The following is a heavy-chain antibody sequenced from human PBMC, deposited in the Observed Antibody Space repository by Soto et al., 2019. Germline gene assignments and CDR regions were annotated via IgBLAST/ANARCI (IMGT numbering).Heavy chain of an antibody. CDR2: TKEDGSEK. V-gene: IGHV3-7*03. J-gene: IGHJ4*02. CDR1: GFTFSTYW. CDR3: ARDKVVGPTTLDY. Sequence: PGGSLRLSCVVSGFTFSTYWMSWVRQAPGKGLEWVANTKEDGSEKYYLDSVKGRFTIYRDNAKNSLYLQMNSLRAEDTAVYYCARDKVVGPTTLDYWGQGTLVTVSS. D-gene: IGHD1-26*01.